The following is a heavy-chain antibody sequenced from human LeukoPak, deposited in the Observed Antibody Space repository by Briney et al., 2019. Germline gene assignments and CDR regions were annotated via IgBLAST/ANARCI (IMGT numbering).Heavy chain of an antibody. CDR1: GFTFNTYS. V-gene: IGHV3-21*04. Sequence: GGSLRLSCEASGFTFNTYSMNWARQAPGKGLEWVSSIDSSGGYMFYADSVKGRFIISRDNAKDSLYLQMNSLRAEDTALYYCARDRGVRGVIGKDWGQGTLVTVSS. CDR3: ARDRGVRGVIGKD. J-gene: IGHJ4*02. D-gene: IGHD3-10*01. CDR2: IDSSGGYM.